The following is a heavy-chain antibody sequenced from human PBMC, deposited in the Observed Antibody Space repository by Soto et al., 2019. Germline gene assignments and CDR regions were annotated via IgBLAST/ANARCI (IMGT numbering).Heavy chain of an antibody. Sequence: GASVKVSCKASGYTFTSYDINWVRQATGQGLEWMGWMNPNSGNTGYAQKFQGRVTMTRNTSISTAYMELSSLRSEDTAVYYCARANGGSGYDLRHPDYWGQGTLVTVSS. D-gene: IGHD5-12*01. J-gene: IGHJ4*02. CDR2: MNPNSGNT. CDR1: GYTFTSYD. V-gene: IGHV1-8*01. CDR3: ARANGGSGYDLRHPDY.